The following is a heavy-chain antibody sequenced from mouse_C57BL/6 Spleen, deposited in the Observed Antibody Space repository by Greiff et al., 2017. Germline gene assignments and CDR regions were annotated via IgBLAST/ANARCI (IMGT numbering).Heavy chain of an antibody. V-gene: IGHV1-61*01. CDR2: IYPSDSET. D-gene: IGHD4-1*01. CDR1: GYTFTSYW. CDR3: ARRGLNWDHFDY. Sequence: VQLQQPGAELVRPGSSVKLSCKASGYTFTSYWMDWVKQRPGQGLEWIGNIYPSDSETHYNQKFKDKATLTVDKSSSTAYMQLSSLTSEDSAVYYCARRGLNWDHFDYWGQGTTLTVSS. J-gene: IGHJ2*01.